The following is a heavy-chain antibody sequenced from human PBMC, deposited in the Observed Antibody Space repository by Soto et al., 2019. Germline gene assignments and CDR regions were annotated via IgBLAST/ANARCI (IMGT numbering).Heavy chain of an antibody. J-gene: IGHJ6*02. Sequence: SLRLSCAASGFTFSSFAVNWARQAPGKGLEWLAFISSTGSAKYYADSVEGRFTISRDNSKNTVFLQMNSLRAEDTAVYYCVRENYYYGMDVWGQGTTVTVSS. CDR1: GFTFSSFA. CDR2: ISSTGSAK. V-gene: IGHV3-30*14. CDR3: VRENYYYGMDV.